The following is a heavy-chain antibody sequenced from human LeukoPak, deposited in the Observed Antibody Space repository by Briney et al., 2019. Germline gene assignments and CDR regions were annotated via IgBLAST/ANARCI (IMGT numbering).Heavy chain of an antibody. CDR1: GFTFSSYA. V-gene: IGHV3-21*01. Sequence: GGSLRLSCAASGFTFSSYAMNWVRQAPGKGLEWVPSISSSSSYIYYADSVKGRFTISRDNAKNSLYLQMNSLRAEDTAMYYCAREEATGTTNWFDPWGQGTLVTVSS. D-gene: IGHD1-1*01. CDR2: ISSSSSYI. CDR3: AREEATGTTNWFDP. J-gene: IGHJ5*02.